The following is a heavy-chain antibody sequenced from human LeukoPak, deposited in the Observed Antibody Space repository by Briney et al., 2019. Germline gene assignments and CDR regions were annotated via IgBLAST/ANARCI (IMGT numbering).Heavy chain of an antibody. Sequence: SETLSPTCTVSGGSISTYYWSWIRQPPGKGLEWIGYVYYSGSTKYNPSLTSRVTISVDTSKNQFSLKLSSVTAADTAVYYCARRVASRPVYCFDYWGQGKLVTVSS. V-gene: IGHV4-59*01. CDR1: GGSISTYY. CDR2: VYYSGST. CDR3: ARRVASRPVYCFDY. D-gene: IGHD2-15*01. J-gene: IGHJ4*02.